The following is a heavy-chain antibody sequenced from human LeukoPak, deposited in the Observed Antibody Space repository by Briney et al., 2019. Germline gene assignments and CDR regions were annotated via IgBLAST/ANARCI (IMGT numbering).Heavy chain of an antibody. D-gene: IGHD6-13*01. CDR3: AKPSSSWYGPSDY. Sequence: GGSLTLSCAASGFTFSNFAMTWVRQAPGKGLEWVSAISGSGGTTYYADSVKGRFTISRDNSKNTVYLQMNSLRAEDTAVYYCAKPSSSWYGPSDYWGQGTLVTVSS. CDR2: ISGSGGTT. CDR1: GFTFSNFA. V-gene: IGHV3-23*01. J-gene: IGHJ4*02.